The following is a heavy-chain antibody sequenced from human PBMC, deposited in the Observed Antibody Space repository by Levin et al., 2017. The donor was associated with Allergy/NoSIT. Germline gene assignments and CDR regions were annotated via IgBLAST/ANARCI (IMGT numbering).Heavy chain of an antibody. CDR3: ARTVAQLYCISTSCYYYYYYGMDV. V-gene: IGHV4-4*02. CDR2: IYHSGST. J-gene: IGHJ6*02. Sequence: PSETLSLTCAVSGGSISSSNWWSWVRQPPGKGLEWIGEIYHSGSTNYNPSLKSRVTISVDKSKNQFSLKLSSVTAADTAVYYCARTVAQLYCISTSCYYYYYYGMDVWGQGTTVTVSS. CDR1: GGSISSSNW. D-gene: IGHD2-2*01.